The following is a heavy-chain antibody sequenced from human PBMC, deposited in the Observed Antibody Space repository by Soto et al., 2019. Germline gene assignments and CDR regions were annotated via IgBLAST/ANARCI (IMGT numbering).Heavy chain of an antibody. CDR2: INPSGGST. CDR1: GYTFTSYY. J-gene: IGHJ6*02. D-gene: IGHD3-16*02. V-gene: IGHV1-46*01. Sequence: ASVKVSCKASGYTFTSYYMHWVRQAPGQGLEWMGIINPSGGSTSYAQKFQGRVTMTRDTSTSTVYMELSSLRSEDTAVYYCARDRASSDGYYYYYGMDVWGQGTTVTVSS. CDR3: ARDRASSDGYYYYYGMDV.